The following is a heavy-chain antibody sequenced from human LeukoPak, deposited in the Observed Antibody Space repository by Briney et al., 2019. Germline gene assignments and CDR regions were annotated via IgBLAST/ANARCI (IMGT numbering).Heavy chain of an antibody. D-gene: IGHD2-15*01. CDR3: ARVRRDYCSGGSCYSHWFDP. V-gene: IGHV4-59*01. CDR1: GDSISNYY. Sequence: SETLSLTCTVSGDSISNYYWSWIRQPPGKGLDWIGYIYYSGSTSYNPSLKSRVTISVDTSRNQFSLKVSSVTAADTAVYYCARVRRDYCSGGSCYSHWFDPWGQGTLVTVSS. CDR2: IYYSGST. J-gene: IGHJ5*02.